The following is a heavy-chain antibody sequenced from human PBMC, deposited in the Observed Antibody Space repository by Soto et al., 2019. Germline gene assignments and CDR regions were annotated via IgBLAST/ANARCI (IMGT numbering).Heavy chain of an antibody. J-gene: IGHJ5*02. D-gene: IGHD4-4*01. Sequence: GASVKVSCKASRYTFTSYGISWVRQAPGQGREGMGWISAYNGNTNYPQKLQGRVTMTTDTSASTAYMDLRSLRSDDSAVYCGARCEEVTDLFDAWGQGTLVTVSS. CDR3: ARCEEVTDLFDA. CDR1: RYTFTSYG. V-gene: IGHV1-18*01. CDR2: ISAYNGNT.